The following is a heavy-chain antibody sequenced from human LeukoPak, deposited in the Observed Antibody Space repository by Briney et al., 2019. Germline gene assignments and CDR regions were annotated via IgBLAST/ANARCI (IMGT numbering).Heavy chain of an antibody. Sequence: SGGSLRLSCAASGFTFADYAMHWVRQAPGKGLEWVSGISWNSDRIDYADSVKGRFTISRDNAKNSLYLQMNSLRAEDMAFYYCGKGAGSYPPQGVGYWGQGTLVTVSS. D-gene: IGHD1-26*01. J-gene: IGHJ4*02. V-gene: IGHV3-9*03. CDR3: GKGAGSYPPQGVGY. CDR1: GFTFADYA. CDR2: ISWNSDRI.